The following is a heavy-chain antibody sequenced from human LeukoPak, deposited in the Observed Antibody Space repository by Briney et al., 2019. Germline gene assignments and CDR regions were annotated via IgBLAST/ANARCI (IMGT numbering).Heavy chain of an antibody. CDR2: ISSSSSYI. V-gene: IGHV3-21*01. Sequence: GGSLRLSCAASGFTFSSYSMNWVRQAPGKGLEWVSAISSSSSYIYYADSMKGRFTISRDNAKNSLYLQMNSLRAEDTAVYYCARGSYCGGDCYGHLGYWGQGTLGTVSS. CDR1: GFTFSSYS. D-gene: IGHD2-21*01. J-gene: IGHJ4*02. CDR3: ARGSYCGGDCYGHLGY.